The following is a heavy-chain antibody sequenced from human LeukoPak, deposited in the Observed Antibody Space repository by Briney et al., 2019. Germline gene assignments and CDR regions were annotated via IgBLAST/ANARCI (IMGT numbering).Heavy chain of an antibody. CDR2: ISAYNGNT. CDR1: GYTFTSYG. Sequence: GASAKVSCKASGYTFTSYGISWVRQAPGQGLEWMGWISAYNGNTNYAQKLQGRVTMTTDTSTSTAYMELRSLRSDDTAVYYCARTGYYDFWSGHAQDYWGQGTLVTVSS. CDR3: ARTGYYDFWSGHAQDY. V-gene: IGHV1-18*01. D-gene: IGHD3-3*01. J-gene: IGHJ4*02.